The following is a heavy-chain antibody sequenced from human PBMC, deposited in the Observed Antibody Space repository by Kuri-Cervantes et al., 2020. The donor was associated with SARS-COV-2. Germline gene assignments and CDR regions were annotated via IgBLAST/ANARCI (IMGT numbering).Heavy chain of an antibody. J-gene: IGHJ4*02. CDR3: AKGLGYCSSTSCYEFDY. V-gene: IGHV3-15*01. CDR2: IKSKTDGGTT. Sequence: GESLKISCAASGFTFSNAWMSWVRQAPGKGLEWVGRIKSKTDGGTTDYAAPVKGRFTISRDDSKNTLYLQMNSLRAEDTAVYYCAKGLGYCSSTSCYEFDYRGQGTLVTVSS. D-gene: IGHD2-2*01. CDR1: GFTFSNAW.